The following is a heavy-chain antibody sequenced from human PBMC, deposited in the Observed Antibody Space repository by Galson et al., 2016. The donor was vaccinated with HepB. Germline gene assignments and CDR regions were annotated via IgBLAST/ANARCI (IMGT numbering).Heavy chain of an antibody. J-gene: IGHJ6*02. D-gene: IGHD1-1*01. CDR2: ISSSSSDS. CDR1: GFTFSTYG. V-gene: IGHV3-48*02. CDR3: ESGDIGTLPYYYFGMDV. Sequence: SLRLSCAASGFTFSTYGMHWVRQAPGKGLEWISYISSSSSDSFYADSVKGRFTISRDNAKNSLYLKLSSLTDDDPAVYYCESGDIGTLPYYYFGMDVWGQGTTVTVSS.